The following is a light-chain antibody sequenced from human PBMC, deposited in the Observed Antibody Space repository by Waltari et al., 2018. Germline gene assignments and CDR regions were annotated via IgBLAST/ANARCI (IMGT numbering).Light chain of an antibody. CDR2: GAS. J-gene: IGKJ2*01. V-gene: IGKV3-15*01. CDR1: QSVTTN. CDR3: HQYNDGPPFN. Sequence: EIVMTQSPATLSVSPGEIACLSCRASQSVTTNLAWYQQKPGQAPRLLIYGASTRATDIPARFSGSGSGTEFTLTISSLQSEDCAVYYCHQYNDGPPFNFGQGTKLEIK.